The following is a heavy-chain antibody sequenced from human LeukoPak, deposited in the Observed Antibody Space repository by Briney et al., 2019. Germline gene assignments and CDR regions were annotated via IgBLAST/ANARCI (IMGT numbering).Heavy chain of an antibody. CDR1: GYTFTSYY. Sequence: ASVKVSCKASGYTFTSYYMHWVRQAPGQGLEWMGIINPSGGSTSYAQKFQGRVSMTRDTSTSTVYMELSSLRSEDTAVYYCARGPLREGSYHNVRWFDPWGQGTLVTVSS. V-gene: IGHV1-46*01. D-gene: IGHD3-10*01. J-gene: IGHJ5*02. CDR2: INPSGGST. CDR3: ARGPLREGSYHNVRWFDP.